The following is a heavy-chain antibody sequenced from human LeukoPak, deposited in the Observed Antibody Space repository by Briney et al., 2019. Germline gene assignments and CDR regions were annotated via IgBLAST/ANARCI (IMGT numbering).Heavy chain of an antibody. CDR3: ARSSGYFEGA. V-gene: IGHV4-59*11. J-gene: IGHJ6*04. CDR2: IYFSGST. Sequence: SSETLSLTCTVSGGSISGHYWSWIRQPPGKRLEWIGYIYFSGSTNYNPSLKSRVTISVDTSKNQFSLKLSSVTAADTAVYYCARSSGYFEGAWGKGTMVTVSS. CDR1: GGSISGHY. D-gene: IGHD3-9*01.